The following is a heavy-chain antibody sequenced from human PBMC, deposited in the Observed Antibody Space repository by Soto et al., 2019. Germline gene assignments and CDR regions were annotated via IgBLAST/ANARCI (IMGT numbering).Heavy chain of an antibody. Sequence: QVQLVQSGAEVKKPGSSVKVSCKASGGTFSSYTIHWVRQAPGQGLEWMGKIIPIIGKPDYAQQFQGRLAITADRSTRTAYMELNSLRSEDTAVYYCARQGYSGSLRWGQGTLVTVSS. D-gene: IGHD5-12*01. V-gene: IGHV1-69*02. CDR1: GGTFSSYT. CDR3: ARQGYSGSLR. J-gene: IGHJ4*02. CDR2: IIPIIGKP.